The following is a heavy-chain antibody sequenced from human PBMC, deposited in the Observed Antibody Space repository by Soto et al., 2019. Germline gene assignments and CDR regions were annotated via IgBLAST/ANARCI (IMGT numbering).Heavy chain of an antibody. V-gene: IGHV3-23*01. J-gene: IGHJ4*02. CDR3: AKSHGYSSSWYAY. Sequence: GGSLRLSCAASGFTFSSYAMSWVRQAPGKGLEWVSDISGSGGSTYYADSVKGLFTISRDNSKNTLYLQINSLRAEDTAVYSCAKSHGYSSSWYAYWGQGTLVTVSS. CDR2: ISGSGGST. CDR1: GFTFSSYA. D-gene: IGHD6-13*01.